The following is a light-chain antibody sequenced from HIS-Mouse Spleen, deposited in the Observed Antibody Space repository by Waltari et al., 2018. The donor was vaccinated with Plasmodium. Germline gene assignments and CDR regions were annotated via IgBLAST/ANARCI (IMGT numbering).Light chain of an antibody. CDR3: CSYAGSSTFVV. CDR2: EGS. CDR1: SRDVGSYNL. Sequence: QSALTQPAPVSGSPGQSITISGTGTSRDVGSYNLVPWSQQHPGKAPKLMIYEGSKRPSGVSNRFSGSKSGNTASLTISGLQAEDEADYYCCSYAGSSTFVVFGGGTKLTVL. J-gene: IGLJ2*01. V-gene: IGLV2-23*03.